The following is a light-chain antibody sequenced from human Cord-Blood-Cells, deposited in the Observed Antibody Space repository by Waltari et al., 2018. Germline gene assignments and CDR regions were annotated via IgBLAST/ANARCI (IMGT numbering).Light chain of an antibody. J-gene: IGLJ1*01. Sequence: QSALTQPRSVSGSPGQSVTISCTGTSSDVGGYNYASWYQHQPGKAPKLMIYDVSKWPSGVPDRFSGSKSGNAASLTISGLQAEDEADYYCCSYAGSYTYVFGTGTKVTVL. CDR2: DVS. V-gene: IGLV2-11*01. CDR1: SSDVGGYNY. CDR3: CSYAGSYTYV.